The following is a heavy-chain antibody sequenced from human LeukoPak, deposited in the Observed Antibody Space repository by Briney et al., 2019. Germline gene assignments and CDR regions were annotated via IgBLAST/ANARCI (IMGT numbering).Heavy chain of an antibody. CDR2: IKQDGSEE. CDR1: GFTFSSYW. Sequence: LSGGSLRLSCAASGFTFSSYWMSWVRQAPGKGLEWVANIKQDGSEEYYVDSVKGRFTISRDNAKNSLYLQMNSLRAEDTAVYYCARVRSGGYYDSSGYFDYWGQGTLVTVSS. J-gene: IGHJ4*02. V-gene: IGHV3-7*01. D-gene: IGHD3-22*01. CDR3: ARVRSGGYYDSSGYFDY.